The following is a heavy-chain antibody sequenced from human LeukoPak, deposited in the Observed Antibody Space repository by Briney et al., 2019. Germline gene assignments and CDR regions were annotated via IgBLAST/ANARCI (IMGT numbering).Heavy chain of an antibody. D-gene: IGHD4-17*01. Sequence: ASVKVSCKASGYTFTGYYMHWVRQAPGQGLEWMGIINPSGGSTSYAQKFQGRVTMTRDTSTSTVYMELSSLRSEDTAVYYCARQGESGDYVVQHWGQGTLVTVSS. CDR2: INPSGGST. CDR3: ARQGESGDYVVQH. V-gene: IGHV1-46*01. CDR1: GYTFTGYY. J-gene: IGHJ1*01.